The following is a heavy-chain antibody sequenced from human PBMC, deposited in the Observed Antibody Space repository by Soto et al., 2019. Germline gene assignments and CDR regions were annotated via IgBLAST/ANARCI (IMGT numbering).Heavy chain of an antibody. CDR1: GGSFSGYY. CDR3: ASYRSTAMVTDSMDV. J-gene: IGHJ6*03. D-gene: IGHD5-18*01. Sequence: PSETLSLTCAVYGGSFSGYYWSWIRQPPGKGLEWIGEINHSGSTNYNPSLKSRVTISVDTSKNQFSLKLSSVTAADTAVYYCASYRSTAMVTDSMDVWGKGTTVTVSS. CDR2: INHSGST. V-gene: IGHV4-34*01.